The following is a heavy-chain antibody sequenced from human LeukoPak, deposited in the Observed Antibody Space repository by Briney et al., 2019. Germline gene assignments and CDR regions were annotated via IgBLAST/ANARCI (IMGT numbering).Heavy chain of an antibody. CDR3: ARLGGAAAGGGAIFDP. J-gene: IGHJ5*02. CDR1: GGSFSGYY. CDR2: INHSGST. Sequence: SETLSLTCAVYGGSFSGYYWSWIRQSPGKGLERIGEINHSGSTNYNPSLKSRVTISVDTSKNQFSLKPSSMTAADTAVYYCARLGGAAAGGGAIFDPWGQGTLVTVSS. D-gene: IGHD6-13*01. V-gene: IGHV4-34*01.